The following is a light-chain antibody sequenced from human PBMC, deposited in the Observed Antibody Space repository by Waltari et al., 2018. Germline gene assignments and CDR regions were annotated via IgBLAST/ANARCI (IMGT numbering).Light chain of an antibody. CDR3: QSYDSSLSGKV. CDR2: VNS. CDR1: TSNIGAGYA. V-gene: IGLV1-40*01. Sequence: QSVLTQPPSVSGAPGQRVTISCTGTTSNIGAGYAVYWYQQLPGTVPKLLIFVNSNRPSGVPDRFSGSKSGTSASLVITGLQAEDEADDYCQSYDSSLSGKVFGGGTKLTVL. J-gene: IGLJ2*01.